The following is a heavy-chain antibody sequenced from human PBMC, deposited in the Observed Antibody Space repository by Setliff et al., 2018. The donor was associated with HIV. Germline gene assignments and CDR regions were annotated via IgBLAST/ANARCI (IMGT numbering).Heavy chain of an antibody. CDR3: ARHGGRDQINWFDP. J-gene: IGHJ5*02. D-gene: IGHD2-21*02. V-gene: IGHV4-39*01. CDR1: DDSVSTIGYH. CDR2: IYYSGTT. Sequence: SETLSLTCTVSDDSVSTIGYHWGWIRQPPGWGLEWIGSIYYSGTTFYNPSLKSRVFISIDASKNQFSLRLSSLTAADTALYYCARHGGRDQINWFDPWGQGTLVPVSS.